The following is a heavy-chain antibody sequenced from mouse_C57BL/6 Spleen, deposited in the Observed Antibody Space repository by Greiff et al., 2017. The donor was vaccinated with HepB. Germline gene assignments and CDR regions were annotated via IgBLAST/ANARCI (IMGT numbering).Heavy chain of an antibody. V-gene: IGHV1-50*01. CDR2: IDPSDSYT. J-gene: IGHJ1*03. Sequence: GAGRGRAGAAGRGGGEGSGYTVGGWGREGVGGRPGQGLEWIGEIDPSDSYTNYNQKFKGKATLTVDTSSSTAYMQLSSLTSEDSAVYYCARSHYYGSRYFDVWGTGTTVTVSS. CDR1: GYTVGGWG. CDR3: ARSHYYGSRYFDV. D-gene: IGHD1-1*01.